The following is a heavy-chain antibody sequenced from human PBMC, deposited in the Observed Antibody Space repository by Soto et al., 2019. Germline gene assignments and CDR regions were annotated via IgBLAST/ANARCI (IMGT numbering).Heavy chain of an antibody. CDR1: GYTLTELS. CDR2: FDHEDGET. CDR3: ATHIRDVYNYYYYGMDV. Sequence: ASVKVSCKVSGYTLTELSMHWVRQAPGKGLEWMGGFDHEDGETIYAQKFQGRVTMTEDTSTDTAYMELSSLRSEDTAVYYCATHIRDVYNYYYYGMDVWGQGTTVTVSS. V-gene: IGHV1-24*01. J-gene: IGHJ6*02. D-gene: IGHD1-1*01.